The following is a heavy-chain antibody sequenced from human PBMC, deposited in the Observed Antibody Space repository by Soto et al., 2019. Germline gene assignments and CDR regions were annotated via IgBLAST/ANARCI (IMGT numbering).Heavy chain of an antibody. V-gene: IGHV6-1*01. CDR3: ARKSIAARPSGFDY. J-gene: IGHJ4*02. D-gene: IGHD6-6*01. CDR2: TYYRSKWYN. Sequence: SQTLSLTCVISGDSVSSNSAAWNWIRQSPSRGLEWLGRTYYRSKWYNDYAVSVKSRIAINPDTSKNQFSLQLNSVTPEDTAVYYCARKSIAARPSGFDYWGQGTLVTVSS. CDR1: GDSVSSNSAA.